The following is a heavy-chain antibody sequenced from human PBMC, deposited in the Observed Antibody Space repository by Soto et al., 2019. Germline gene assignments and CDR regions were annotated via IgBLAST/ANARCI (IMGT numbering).Heavy chain of an antibody. J-gene: IGHJ3*01. CDR1: GFTFGNYG. D-gene: IGHD2-21*02. CDR3: AKGFIVVVTVLRPDDAFDV. V-gene: IGHV3-23*01. CDR2: ISGGGGNT. Sequence: DVQLLESGGGLVQPGGSLRLSCATSGFTFGNYGMNWVRQAPGKGLGWVSGISGGGGNTYYAASVKGRFTTSRDPSKNTVFLEMNSLRAEDTAVYYCAKGFIVVVTVLRPDDAFDVWGQGTLVTVSS.